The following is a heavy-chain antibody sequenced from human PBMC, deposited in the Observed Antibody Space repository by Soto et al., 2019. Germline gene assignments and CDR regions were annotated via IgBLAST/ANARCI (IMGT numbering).Heavy chain of an antibody. Sequence: QVQLQESGPGLVKPSQTLSLTCTVSGGSISSGDYYWSWNRQPPGKGLEWIGYIYYSGSTYYNPSLKSRVTISVDTSKNQFSLKLSSVTAADTAVYYCARGSSSSGYSFYYYYGMDVWGQGTTVTVSS. CDR1: GGSISSGDYY. V-gene: IGHV4-30-4*01. J-gene: IGHJ6*02. CDR2: IYYSGST. D-gene: IGHD3-22*01. CDR3: ARGSSSSGYSFYYYYGMDV.